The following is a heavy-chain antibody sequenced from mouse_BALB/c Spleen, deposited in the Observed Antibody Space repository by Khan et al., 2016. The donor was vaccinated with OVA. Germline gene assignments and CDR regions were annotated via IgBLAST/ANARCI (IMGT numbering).Heavy chain of an antibody. V-gene: IGHV1S41*01. CDR3: AGSEYYGSGLYAMDY. D-gene: IGHD1-1*01. Sequence: DLVMPGAAVTLSCKASGYTFTSYWINWIKQRPGQGLEWIGRIAPGSGSTSSNDMFKGKATLTVDASSRTAYIQLSRLSSEDSAVLCCAGSEYYGSGLYAMDYWGQGTSVTGSA. CDR2: IAPGSGST. J-gene: IGHJ4*01. CDR1: GYTFTSYW.